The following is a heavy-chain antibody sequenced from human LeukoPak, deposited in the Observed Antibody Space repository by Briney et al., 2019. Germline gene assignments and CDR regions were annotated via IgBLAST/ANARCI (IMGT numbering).Heavy chain of an antibody. CDR3: ARGGYYGSGNDFRFDP. J-gene: IGHJ5*02. Sequence: PSETLSLTCTVSGASISNYYWSWIRQPAGKGLEWIGYIYYSGSTNYNPSLKSRVTISVDTSKNQFSLKLTSVTAADTAVYFCARGGYYGSGNDFRFDPWGQGALVTVSS. CDR1: GASISNYY. V-gene: IGHV4-59*01. CDR2: IYYSGST. D-gene: IGHD3-10*01.